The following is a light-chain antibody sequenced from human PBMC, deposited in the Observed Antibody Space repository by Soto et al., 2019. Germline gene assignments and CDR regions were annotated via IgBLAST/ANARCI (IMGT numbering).Light chain of an antibody. CDR2: DAS. CDR3: QQRSNWPGYT. V-gene: IGKV3-11*01. Sequence: EVVLTQSPATLSLSPGERATLSCRASQSISTYLAWYQQKPGQAPTLLIYDASTRATGIPARFSGSGSGTDFTLTINSLEPEDFAVYYCQQRSNWPGYTFGQGTRLEIK. J-gene: IGKJ2*01. CDR1: QSISTY.